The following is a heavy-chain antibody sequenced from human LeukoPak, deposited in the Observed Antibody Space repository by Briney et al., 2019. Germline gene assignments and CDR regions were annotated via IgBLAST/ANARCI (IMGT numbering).Heavy chain of an antibody. CDR2: IYYSGST. J-gene: IGHJ4*02. Sequence: SQTLSLTCTVSGGSISNGDYYWSWIRQPPGKGLEWIGYIYYSGSTYYNPSLKSRVTISVDTSKNQFSLKLSSVTAADTAVYYCARISVVAADYSFDYWGQGTLVTVSS. CDR1: GGSISNGDYY. CDR3: ARISVVAADYSFDY. V-gene: IGHV4-30-4*01. D-gene: IGHD2-15*01.